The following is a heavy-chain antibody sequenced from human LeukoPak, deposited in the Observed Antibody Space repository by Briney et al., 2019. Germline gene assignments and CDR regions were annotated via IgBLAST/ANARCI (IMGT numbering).Heavy chain of an antibody. CDR3: ARRGPPNMVRGVITWFDP. Sequence: PGGSLRLSCAASGVTVSSNYMSWVRQAPGKGLEWVSVIYSGAITYYADSVKGRFTISRDNSKNTLYLQMNSLSAEDTAVYYCARRGPPNMVRGVITWFDPWGQGTLVTVSS. J-gene: IGHJ5*02. CDR2: IYSGAIT. D-gene: IGHD3-10*01. CDR1: GVTVSSNY. V-gene: IGHV3-53*01.